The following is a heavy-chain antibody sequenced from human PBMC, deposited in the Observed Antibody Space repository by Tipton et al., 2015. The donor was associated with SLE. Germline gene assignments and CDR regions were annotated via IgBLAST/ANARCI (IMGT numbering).Heavy chain of an antibody. CDR3: ARGGVNWNYDY. D-gene: IGHD1-7*01. CDR2: IYYSGST. Sequence: TLSLTCTVSGGSISSGGYYWSWIRQHPGKGLEWIGYIYYSGSTYYNPSLKSRVTISVDTSKNQFSLKLSSVTAADTAVYYCARGGVNWNYDYWGQGTLLTVSS. J-gene: IGHJ4*02. CDR1: GGSISSGGYY. V-gene: IGHV4-31*03.